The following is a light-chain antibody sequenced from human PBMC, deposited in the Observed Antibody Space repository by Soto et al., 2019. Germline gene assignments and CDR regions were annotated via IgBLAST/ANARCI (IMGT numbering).Light chain of an antibody. CDR3: QQYGSSPFT. J-gene: IGKJ3*01. V-gene: IGKV3-20*01. CDR1: QSVSSSY. Sequence: EIVLTQSPGTLSLSPGERATLSCRASQSVSSSYLAWYQQKPGQAPRLLIYGASSRATGIPDRFSGSGSGTDFTLTISRLEPEDFAVDYCQQYGSSPFTFGPVTKVDI. CDR2: GAS.